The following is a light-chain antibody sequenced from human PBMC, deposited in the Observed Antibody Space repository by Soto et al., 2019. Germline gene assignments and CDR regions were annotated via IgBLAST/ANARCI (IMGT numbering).Light chain of an antibody. CDR2: DAS. CDR1: QSISSW. J-gene: IGKJ1*01. CDR3: QQYNSYSVT. V-gene: IGKV1-5*01. Sequence: DIQMPKSHSTLSAPVGDRVTINFRASQSISSWLAFYQHTPGKATKLLIYDASSLESGVPSSFSGSGSGTEFTLTIRRLQPDDFATYYCQQYNSYSVTVGQGNKVDIK.